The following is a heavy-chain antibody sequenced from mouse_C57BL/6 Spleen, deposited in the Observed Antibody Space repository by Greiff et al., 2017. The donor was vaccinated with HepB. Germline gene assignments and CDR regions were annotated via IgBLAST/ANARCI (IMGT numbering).Heavy chain of an antibody. Sequence: EVKVVESGGDLVKPGGSLKLSCAASGFTFSSYGMSWVRQTPDKRLEWVATISSGGSYTYYPDSVKGRFTISRDTAKNTLYLQMSSLKSEDTAMYYCARHRVITTEAWFAYWGQGTLVTVSA. CDR1: GFTFSSYG. D-gene: IGHD1-1*01. CDR2: ISSGGSYT. CDR3: ARHRVITTEAWFAY. J-gene: IGHJ3*01. V-gene: IGHV5-6*01.